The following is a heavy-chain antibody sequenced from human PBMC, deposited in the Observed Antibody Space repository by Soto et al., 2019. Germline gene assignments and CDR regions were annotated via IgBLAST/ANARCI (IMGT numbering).Heavy chain of an antibody. Sequence: EVHLLESGGDLVQPGGSLRLSCTASGLTFSTYAMSWVRQAPGKGLEWVSAIGGSGTGGRTYYADSVKGRFTISRDESKTTVYLQRNSSRAEGTAVSDSAKSHGGLDGDQSDYYGMDGWGQGTTVTVSS. D-gene: IGHD3-16*01. J-gene: IGHJ6*02. CDR3: AKSHGGLDGDQSDYYGMDG. CDR1: GLTFSTYA. V-gene: IGHV3-23*01. CDR2: IGGSGTGGRT.